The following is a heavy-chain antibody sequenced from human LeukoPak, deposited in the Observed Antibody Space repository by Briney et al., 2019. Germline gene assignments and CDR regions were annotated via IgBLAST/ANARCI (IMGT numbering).Heavy chain of an antibody. V-gene: IGHV4-61*02. D-gene: IGHD6-19*01. CDR1: GASISGGSYY. J-gene: IGHJ3*02. CDR2: IYTAGST. CDR3: ARDPEWLARGGGAFDI. Sequence: PSETLSLTCTVFGASISGGSYYWSWIRQPAGKGLEWIGRIYTAGSTNYNPSLKSRVTISVDTSKNQFSLELSSVTAADTAVYYCARDPEWLARGGGAFDIWGQGTMVTVSS.